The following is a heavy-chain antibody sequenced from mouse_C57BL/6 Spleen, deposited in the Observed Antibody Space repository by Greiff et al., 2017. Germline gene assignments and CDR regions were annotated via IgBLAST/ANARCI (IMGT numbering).Heavy chain of an antibody. CDR1: GYTFTSYT. CDR2: INPSSGYT. J-gene: IGHJ1*03. CDR3: ARATYGNYGYIDV. V-gene: IGHV1-4*01. Sequence: VQLQQSGAELARPGASVKMSCKASGYTFTSYTMHWVKQRPGQGLEWIGYINPSSGYTKYNQKFKDKATLTADKSSSTAYMQLSSLTSEDSAVYSCARATYGNYGYIDVWGTGTTVTVSS. D-gene: IGHD2-1*01.